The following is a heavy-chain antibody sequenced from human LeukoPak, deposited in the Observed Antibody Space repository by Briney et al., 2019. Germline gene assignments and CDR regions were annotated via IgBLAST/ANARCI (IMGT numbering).Heavy chain of an antibody. CDR3: ANENGGPDY. CDR2: IRYDGSNK. V-gene: IGHV3-30*02. CDR1: GFTFSSYD. J-gene: IGHJ4*02. Sequence: GGSLRLSCAASGFTFSSYDMHWVRQAPGKGLEWVALIRYDGSNKYYADSVKGRFIIPRDNSKNTLYLQMSSVRAEDTAVYYCANENGGPDYWGQGTLVTVSS. D-gene: IGHD3-10*01.